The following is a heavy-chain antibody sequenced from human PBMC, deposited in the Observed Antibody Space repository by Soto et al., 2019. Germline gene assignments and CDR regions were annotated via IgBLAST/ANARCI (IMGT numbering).Heavy chain of an antibody. CDR2: INAGNGNT. CDR3: ARDLTIFGVGPFDY. D-gene: IGHD3-3*01. CDR1: GYTFTSYA. Sequence: QVQLVQSGAEVKKPGASVKVSCKASGYTFTSYAMHWVRQAPGQRLEWMGWINAGNGNTKYSQKFQGRVTITADKSTSTAYMELSSLRSEDTAVYYCARDLTIFGVGPFDYWGQGTLVTVSS. J-gene: IGHJ4*02. V-gene: IGHV1-3*01.